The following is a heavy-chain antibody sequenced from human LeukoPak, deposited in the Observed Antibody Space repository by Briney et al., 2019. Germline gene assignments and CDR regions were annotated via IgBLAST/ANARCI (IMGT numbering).Heavy chain of an antibody. CDR1: GYSFTIYY. V-gene: IGHV1-46*01. CDR2: INPSGGST. Sequence: ASVKISCKASGYSFTIYYMHWVRQAPGQGLEWMGIINPSGGSTIYSQKFQGRVTLTRDTSTSTVYMDLSSLTSEDTAVCYCVRREGTWFDPWGQGTLVTVSA. CDR3: VRREGTWFDP. D-gene: IGHD1-26*01. J-gene: IGHJ5*02.